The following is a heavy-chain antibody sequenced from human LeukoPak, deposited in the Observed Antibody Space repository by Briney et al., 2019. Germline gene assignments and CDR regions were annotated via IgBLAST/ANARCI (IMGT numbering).Heavy chain of an antibody. CDR2: ISYDGSNK. Sequence: GGSLRLSCAASGFTFSSYAMHWVRQAPGKGLEWVAVISYDGSNKYYADSVKGRFTISRDNSKNTLYLQMNSLRAEDTAIYYCAKYSSGIWVTDCWGQGTLVTVSS. CDR3: AKYSSGIWVTDC. CDR1: GFTFSSYA. J-gene: IGHJ4*02. V-gene: IGHV3-30-3*02. D-gene: IGHD6-19*01.